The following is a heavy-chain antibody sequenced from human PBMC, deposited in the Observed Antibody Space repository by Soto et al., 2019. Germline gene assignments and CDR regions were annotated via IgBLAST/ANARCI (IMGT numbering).Heavy chain of an antibody. V-gene: IGHV4-34*01. Sequence: SETLSLTCAVYGGSFSGYYWSWIRQPPGKGLEWIGEINHSGSTNYNPSLKSRVTISVDTSKNQFSLKLSSVTAADTAVYYCARGGSLAGTFVGYNWFDPWGQGTLVNVS. CDR2: INHSGST. J-gene: IGHJ5*02. CDR1: GGSFSGYY. CDR3: ARGGSLAGTFVGYNWFDP. D-gene: IGHD6-13*01.